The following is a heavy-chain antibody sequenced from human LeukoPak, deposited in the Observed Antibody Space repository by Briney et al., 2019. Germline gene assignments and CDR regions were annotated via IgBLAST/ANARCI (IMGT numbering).Heavy chain of an antibody. CDR1: GFTFSTYG. V-gene: IGHV3-30*03. D-gene: IGHD2-15*01. CDR2: MSYDGSDK. Sequence: GGSLRLSCAASGFTFSTYGMHWVRQAPGKGLEWVAVMSYDGSDKYYADSVKGRFTISRDNSKNTLYLQMNSLRAEDTAVYYCARDSRRILPSDWGQGTLVTVSS. J-gene: IGHJ4*02. CDR3: ARDSRRILPSD.